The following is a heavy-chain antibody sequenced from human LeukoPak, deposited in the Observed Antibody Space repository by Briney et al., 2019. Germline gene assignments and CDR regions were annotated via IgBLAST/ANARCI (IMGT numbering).Heavy chain of an antibody. V-gene: IGHV3-23*01. J-gene: IGHJ4*02. CDR2: ISGSGGST. CDR1: GFTFSSYA. D-gene: IGHD3-9*01. CDR3: AKAGYDILTGYYIPPAFDY. Sequence: GGSLRLSCAASGFTFSSYAMGWVRQAPGKGLEWVSAISGSGGSTYYADSVKGRFTISRDNSKNTLYLQMNSLRAEDTAVYYCAKAGYDILTGYYIPPAFDYWGQGTLVTVSS.